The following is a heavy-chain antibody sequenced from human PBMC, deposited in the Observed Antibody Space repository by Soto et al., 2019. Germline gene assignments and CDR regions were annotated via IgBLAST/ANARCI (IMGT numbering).Heavy chain of an antibody. CDR1: AFSLSTSGVG. D-gene: IGHD6-13*01. V-gene: IGHV2-5*02. CDR3: AHTGSGWIAAAGRPPLD. Sequence: QITLKESGPTPVKPTQTLTPTCTFSAFSLSTSGVGVGWIRQPQGQALEWLELIYWDDDNPSSPSLKSRLTITKATSKNQVVLTMTNMDPVDTATYYCAHTGSGWIAAAGRPPLDWGQGTLVTVAS. J-gene: IGHJ4*02. CDR2: IYWDDDN.